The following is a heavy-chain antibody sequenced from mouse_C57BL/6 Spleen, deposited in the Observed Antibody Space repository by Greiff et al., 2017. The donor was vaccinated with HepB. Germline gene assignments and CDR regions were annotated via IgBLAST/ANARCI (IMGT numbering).Heavy chain of an antibody. J-gene: IGHJ4*01. V-gene: IGHV1-4*01. Sequence: QVQLQQSGAELARPGASVKMSCKASGYTFTSYTMHWVKQRPGQGLEWIGYINPSSGYTKYNQKFKDKATLTADKSSSTAYMQLSSLTSEDSAVYYCARYHLRGAMDYWGQGTSVTVSS. CDR2: INPSSGYT. CDR3: ARYHLRGAMDY. CDR1: GYTFTSYT.